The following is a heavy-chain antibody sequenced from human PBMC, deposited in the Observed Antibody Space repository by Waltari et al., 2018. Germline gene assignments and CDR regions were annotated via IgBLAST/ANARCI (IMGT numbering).Heavy chain of an antibody. Sequence: EVQLVESGGVVVQPGGSLRLSCAASGLIFDDYTMHWVRQAPGTGLDWVSLIYWDGYSTFYADSVKGRFTISRDNSKNSLYLQMNSLRTEDTAFYYCAKEDRGISSSAIDCWGQGTLVTVSS. J-gene: IGHJ4*02. D-gene: IGHD3-16*01. CDR2: IYWDGYST. CDR3: AKEDRGISSSAIDC. V-gene: IGHV3-43*01. CDR1: GLIFDDYT.